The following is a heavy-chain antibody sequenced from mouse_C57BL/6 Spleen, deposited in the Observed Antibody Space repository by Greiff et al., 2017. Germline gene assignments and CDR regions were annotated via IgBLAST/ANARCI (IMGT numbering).Heavy chain of an antibody. D-gene: IGHD1-1*01. Sequence: EVHLVESGEGLVKPGGSLKLSCAASGFTFSSYAMSWVRQTPEKRLEWVAYISSGGDYIYYAATVKGRFTSSRDNARNTLYLQMSRLKSEDTAMYYSTRDGSSFYFDYWGQGTTLTVSS. CDR3: TRDGSSFYFDY. CDR2: ISSGGDYI. J-gene: IGHJ2*01. V-gene: IGHV5-9-1*02. CDR1: GFTFSSYA.